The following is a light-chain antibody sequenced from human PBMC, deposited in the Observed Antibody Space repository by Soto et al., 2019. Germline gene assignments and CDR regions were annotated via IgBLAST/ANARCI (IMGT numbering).Light chain of an antibody. CDR1: ISNIGSNT. J-gene: IGLJ1*01. CDR3: AAWDDSLNGHV. CDR2: SNN. V-gene: IGLV1-44*01. Sequence: QSLLTRPPSASGTPGQRVTISCSGSISNIGSNTVNWYQQLPGTAPKLLIYSNNQRPSGVPDRFSGSKSGTSASLAISGLQSEDEADYYCAAWDDSLNGHVFGTGTKVTVL.